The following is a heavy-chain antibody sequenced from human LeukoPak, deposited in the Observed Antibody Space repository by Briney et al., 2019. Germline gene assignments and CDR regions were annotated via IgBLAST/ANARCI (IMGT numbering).Heavy chain of an antibody. CDR2: INHSGRT. Sequence: KSSETLSLTCAVYGGSFSGYYWSWIRQPPGKGLEWIGEINHSGRTNYNPSLKSRVPISVDTSKNQFSLKLSSVTAADTAVYYCASIVVVPAAIRYYYYYGMDVWGQGTTVTVSS. CDR1: GGSFSGYY. V-gene: IGHV4-34*01. D-gene: IGHD2-2*02. CDR3: ASIVVVPAAIRYYYYYGMDV. J-gene: IGHJ6*02.